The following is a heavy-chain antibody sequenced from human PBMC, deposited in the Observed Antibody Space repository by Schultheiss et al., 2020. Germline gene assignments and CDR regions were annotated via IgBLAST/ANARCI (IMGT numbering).Heavy chain of an antibody. D-gene: IGHD6-13*01. CDR2: IYHSGST. Sequence: SETLSLTCAVSGGSISSGGYSWSWIRQPPGKGLEWIGYIYHSGSTYYNPSLKSRVTISVDRSKNQFSLKLSSVTAADTAVYYCALSSSWFNWFDPWGQGTLVTVSS. J-gene: IGHJ5*02. CDR3: ALSSSWFNWFDP. V-gene: IGHV4-30-2*01. CDR1: GGSISSGGYS.